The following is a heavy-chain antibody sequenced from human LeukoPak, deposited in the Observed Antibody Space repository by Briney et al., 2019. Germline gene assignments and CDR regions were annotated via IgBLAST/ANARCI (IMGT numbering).Heavy chain of an antibody. CDR2: ISRHSGAST. CDR1: GFTFSSYS. Sequence: PGGSLRLSCAASGFTFSSYSMYWVRQAPGKGLECVASISRHSGASTYYAASVKGRFTISRDNSRSTLYLQMNSLRAEDTAVYYCARGGLLWFGEFADSIDYWGQGTLVTVSS. V-gene: IGHV3-21*01. J-gene: IGHJ4*02. D-gene: IGHD3-10*01. CDR3: ARGGLLWFGEFADSIDY.